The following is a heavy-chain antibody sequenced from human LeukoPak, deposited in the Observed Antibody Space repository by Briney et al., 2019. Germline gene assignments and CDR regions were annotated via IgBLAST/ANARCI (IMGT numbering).Heavy chain of an antibody. CDR2: IYTSGST. Sequence: AETLSLTCTVSGDSISSYYWSWLRQPPGKGLGWLGYIYTSGSTNYNPSLKSRVTISVDTSKNQFSLKLSSVTAADTAVYYCARLGQQLVLGYYYYYMDVWGKGTTVTVSS. V-gene: IGHV4-4*09. CDR1: GDSISSYY. D-gene: IGHD6-13*01. J-gene: IGHJ6*03. CDR3: ARLGQQLVLGYYYYYMDV.